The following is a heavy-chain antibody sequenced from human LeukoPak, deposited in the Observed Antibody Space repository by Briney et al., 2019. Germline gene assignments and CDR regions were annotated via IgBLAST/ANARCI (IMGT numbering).Heavy chain of an antibody. CDR2: IYHSGST. Sequence: SETLSLTCTVSGYSISSGYYWGWIRQPPGKGLEWIGSIYHSGSTYYNPSLKSRVTISVDTSKNQFSLKLSSVTAADTAVYYCARDKPHLDPWGQGTLVTVSS. CDR3: ARDKPHLDP. J-gene: IGHJ5*02. V-gene: IGHV4-38-2*02. CDR1: GYSISSGYY.